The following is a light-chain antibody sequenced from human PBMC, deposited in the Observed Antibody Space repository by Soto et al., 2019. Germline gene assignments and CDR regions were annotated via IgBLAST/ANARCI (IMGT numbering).Light chain of an antibody. CDR3: QQYNNWPRT. V-gene: IGKV3-15*01. J-gene: IGKJ1*01. Sequence: EVVLTQSPVTLSLSPGERATLSCRASQSFRGLLAWYQQKPGQAPRLLIYGASTRATGIPARFSGSGSGTEFTLTISSLQSEDFAVYYCQQYNNWPRTFGQGTKVDIK. CDR2: GAS. CDR1: QSFRGL.